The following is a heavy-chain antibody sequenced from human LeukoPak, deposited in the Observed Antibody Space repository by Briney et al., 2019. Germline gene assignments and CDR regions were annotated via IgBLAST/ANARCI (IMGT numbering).Heavy chain of an antibody. CDR2: ISYDGSNK. J-gene: IGHJ4*02. D-gene: IGHD1-1*01. CDR3: ARAGNVGSVDY. CDR1: GFTFSSYA. Sequence: GGSLRLSCAASGFTFSSYAMHWVRQAPGKGLEWVAVISYDGSNKYYADSVKGRFTISRDNSKNTLYLQMNSLRAEDTAVYYCARAGNVGSVDYWGQGTLVTVSS. V-gene: IGHV3-30-3*01.